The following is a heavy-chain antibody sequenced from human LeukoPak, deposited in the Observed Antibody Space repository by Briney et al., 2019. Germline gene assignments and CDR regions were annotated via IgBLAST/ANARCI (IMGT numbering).Heavy chain of an antibody. Sequence: ASVKVSCKASGYTFTSYDINWVRQATGQGLEWMGWMNPNSGNTGCAQKFQGRVTMTRNTSISTAYMELSSLRSEDTAVYYCARGFPLNYYYGMDVWGQGTTVTVSS. V-gene: IGHV1-8*01. J-gene: IGHJ6*02. CDR1: GYTFTSYD. CDR2: MNPNSGNT. CDR3: ARGFPLNYYYGMDV.